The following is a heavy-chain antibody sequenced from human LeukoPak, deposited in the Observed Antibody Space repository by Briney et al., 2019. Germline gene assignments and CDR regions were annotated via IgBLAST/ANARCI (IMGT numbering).Heavy chain of an antibody. J-gene: IGHJ4*02. D-gene: IGHD6-19*01. CDR3: AKGTGWYSDY. Sequence: PGGSLRLSCAASGFTFNSYGMHWVRQAPGKGLEWLAVIYYDGSDKFYGDSVKGRFTISRDTAKNTLYLQMNSLRAEDTAVYFCAKGTGWYSDYWGQGTLVTVSS. V-gene: IGHV3-33*03. CDR1: GFTFNSYG. CDR2: IYYDGSDK.